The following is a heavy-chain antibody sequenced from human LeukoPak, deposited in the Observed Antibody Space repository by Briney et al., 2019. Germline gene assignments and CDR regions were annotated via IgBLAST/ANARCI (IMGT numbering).Heavy chain of an antibody. J-gene: IGHJ4*02. V-gene: IGHV3-30*19. CDR2: ISYDGSNK. CDR1: GFTFSSYG. D-gene: IGHD1-26*01. Sequence: GGSLRLSCAASGFTFSSYGMHWVRQAPGKGLEWVAVISYDGSNKYYADSVKGRFTISRDNSKNTLYLQMNSLRADDTTVYYCARAASEWELLGDYWGQGTLVTVSS. CDR3: ARAASEWELLGDY.